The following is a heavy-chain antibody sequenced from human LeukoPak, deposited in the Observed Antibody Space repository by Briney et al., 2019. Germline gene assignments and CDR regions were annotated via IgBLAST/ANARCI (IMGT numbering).Heavy chain of an antibody. D-gene: IGHD3-9*01. Sequence: SETLSLTCTVSGGSISSYYWSWIRQPPGKGLEWIGYIYYSGSTNYNPSLKSRVTISVDTPKNQFSLKLSSVTAADTAVYYCAREAVDIWAFDIWGQGTMVTVSS. J-gene: IGHJ3*02. V-gene: IGHV4-59*01. CDR3: AREAVDIWAFDI. CDR2: IYYSGST. CDR1: GGSISSYY.